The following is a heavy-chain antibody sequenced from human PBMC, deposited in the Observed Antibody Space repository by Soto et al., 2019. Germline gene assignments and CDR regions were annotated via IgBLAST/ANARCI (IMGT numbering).Heavy chain of an antibody. V-gene: IGHV1-69*01. J-gene: IGHJ4*02. D-gene: IGHD3-22*01. CDR3: TSFDSNGYYPQTHY. CDR2: IIPILGTA. CDR1: GGSFSSFS. Sequence: QVILAQSGAEVKKPGSSVKVSCKVSGGSFSSFSINWVRQAPGQRFEWMGGIIPILGTANFTQKFQDRVTFTADESTATAYMTRSSLTSEDTAFYFCTSFDSNGYYPQTHYCGPGTQVTVSS.